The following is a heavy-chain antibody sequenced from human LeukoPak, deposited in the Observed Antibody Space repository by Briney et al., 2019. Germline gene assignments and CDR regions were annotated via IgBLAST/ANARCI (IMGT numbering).Heavy chain of an antibody. V-gene: IGHV4-39*07. CDR3: ARDPIFGSFDY. J-gene: IGHJ4*02. CDR2: IYYSGST. Sequence: SETLSLTCIVSGGSISSSSYYWGWIRQPPGKGLEWIGSIYYSGSTYYNPSLESRVTISVDTSKNRFSLKLRSVTAADTAVYYCARDPIFGSFDYWGQGTLVTVSS. CDR1: GGSISSSSYY. D-gene: IGHD3-3*01.